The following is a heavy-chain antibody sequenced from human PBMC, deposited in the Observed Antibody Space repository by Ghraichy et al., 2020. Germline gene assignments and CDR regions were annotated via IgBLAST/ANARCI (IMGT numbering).Heavy chain of an antibody. CDR1: GFTFSSYS. V-gene: IGHV3-48*01. J-gene: IGHJ4*02. CDR3: ARVLGGSG. Sequence: TCAASGFTFSSYSMNWVRQAPGKGLEWVSYISTSSSTIYYADSVKGRFTISRDNGKNSLYLQMNSLRAEDTAVYYCARVLGGSGWGQGVLVTVSS. D-gene: IGHD6-19*01. CDR2: ISTSSSTI.